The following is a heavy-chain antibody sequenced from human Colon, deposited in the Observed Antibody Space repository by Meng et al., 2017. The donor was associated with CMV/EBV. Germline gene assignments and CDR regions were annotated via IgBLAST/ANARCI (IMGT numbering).Heavy chain of an antibody. CDR3: ATDPSTVTTNY. V-gene: IGHV3-64*02. D-gene: IGHD4-17*01. CDR1: GFSFNTFG. J-gene: IGHJ4*02. Sequence: GGSLRLSCSASGFSFNTFGMHWVRQAPGKGLEYVSAISSDGRNKYYADSLKGRFTISRDNSKNTLYLEMGSLRPEDMAVYYCATDPSTVTTNYWGQGTLVTVSS. CDR2: ISSDGRNK.